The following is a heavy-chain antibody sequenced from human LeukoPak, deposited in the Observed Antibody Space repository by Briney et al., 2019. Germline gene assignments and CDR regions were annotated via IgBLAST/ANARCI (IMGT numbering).Heavy chain of an antibody. J-gene: IGHJ4*02. D-gene: IGHD3-16*02. CDR1: GGSISSSSYY. CDR3: ASLDYDYVWGSYRPFDY. V-gene: IGHV4-39*07. Sequence: SETLSLTCTVSGGSISSSSYYWGWIRQPPGKGLEWIGSIYHSGSTYYNPSLKSRVTIAVETSKNQFSLKLSSVTAADKAVYYCASLDYDYVWGSYRPFDYWGQGTLVTVSS. CDR2: IYHSGST.